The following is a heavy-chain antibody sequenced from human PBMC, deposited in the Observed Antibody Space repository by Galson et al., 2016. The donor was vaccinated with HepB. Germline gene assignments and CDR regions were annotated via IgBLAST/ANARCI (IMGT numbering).Heavy chain of an antibody. CDR1: GFTFSSFA. D-gene: IGHD3-10*01. V-gene: IGHV3-23*01. CDR2: VSGSGGST. CDR3: AKDPGYYGSGRYTIIPPDY. J-gene: IGHJ4*02. Sequence: SLRLSCAGSGFTFSSFAMSWVRQAPGKGLEWVSAVSGSGGSTYYADPVKGRFTVSRDNSKNTLYLQMISLRPEDTAVYYCAKDPGYYGSGRYTIIPPDYWGQGTLVTVSS.